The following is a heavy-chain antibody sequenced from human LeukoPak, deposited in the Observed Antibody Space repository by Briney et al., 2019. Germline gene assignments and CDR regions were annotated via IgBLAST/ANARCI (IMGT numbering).Heavy chain of an antibody. Sequence: GESLRLSCAASGFTYRSHWMRWVRQAPGKGLEWVANINEDGSEKYHVHSVKGRFTISRDNAKNSLYLQMNGLRAEDTAVYYCARCGSCGSTSCYYYYFMDVWGKGTTVIVSS. J-gene: IGHJ6*03. D-gene: IGHD2-2*01. CDR2: INEDGSEK. CDR3: ARCGSCGSTSCYYYYFMDV. V-gene: IGHV3-7*01. CDR1: GFTYRSHW.